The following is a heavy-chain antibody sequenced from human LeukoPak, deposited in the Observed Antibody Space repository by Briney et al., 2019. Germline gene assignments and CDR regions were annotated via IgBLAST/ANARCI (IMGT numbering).Heavy chain of an antibody. Sequence: GGSLRLSCAASGFSFNNYAMIWVRQAPGKGLEWVSAIGGSGTSTFYADSVKGRFTISRDNSKNTLYLQMNSLRAEDTAVYYCARAPYCIGGSCRFDYWGQGTLVTVSS. CDR2: IGGSGTST. CDR3: ARAPYCIGGSCRFDY. D-gene: IGHD2-15*01. V-gene: IGHV3-23*01. CDR1: GFSFNNYA. J-gene: IGHJ4*02.